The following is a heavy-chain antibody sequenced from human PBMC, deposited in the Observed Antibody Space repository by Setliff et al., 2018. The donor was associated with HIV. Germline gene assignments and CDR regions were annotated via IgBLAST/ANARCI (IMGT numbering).Heavy chain of an antibody. D-gene: IGHD6-19*01. V-gene: IGHV1-2*02. CDR3: ARTGYSSGWYYYYGMDV. CDR2: IYPNTGGT. J-gene: IGHJ6*02. CDR1: GYTFTDYY. Sequence: ASVKVSCKASGYTFTDYYIHWVRQAPGQGLEWMGWIYPNTGGTNYAQKFQGRVTMTRDTSISTAYMELSRLRSDDTAVYYCARTGYSSGWYYYYGMDVWGQGTTVTVSS.